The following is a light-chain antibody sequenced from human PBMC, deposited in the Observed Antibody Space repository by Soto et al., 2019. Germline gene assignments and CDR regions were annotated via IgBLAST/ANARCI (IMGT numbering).Light chain of an antibody. CDR1: QSVNIN. CDR3: QQYNDWPPHT. Sequence: EIVMTQSPFTLSASPGERVTISCRASQSVNINLAWYQQRPGQAPRVLIYGASNRASGIPDRFSGSGSGTEFTLTISSREPADVALYYCQQYNDWPPHTFGGGTRVEIK. V-gene: IGKV3D-15*01. J-gene: IGKJ4*01. CDR2: GAS.